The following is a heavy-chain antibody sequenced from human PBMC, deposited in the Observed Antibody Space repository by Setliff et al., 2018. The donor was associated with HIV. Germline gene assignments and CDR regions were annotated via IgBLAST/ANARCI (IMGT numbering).Heavy chain of an antibody. Sequence: SVKVSCKASGGTFSNYAINWVRQAPGQGLEWMGGIIPIIGIASYAQKFRGRVTMTTDTSTSTAYMELRSLRSDDTAVYYCARVAWYYSFWSGLGDAFDIWGQGTMVTVSS. CDR1: GGTFSNYA. D-gene: IGHD3-3*01. J-gene: IGHJ3*02. V-gene: IGHV1-69*10. CDR2: IIPIIGIA. CDR3: ARVAWYYSFWSGLGDAFDI.